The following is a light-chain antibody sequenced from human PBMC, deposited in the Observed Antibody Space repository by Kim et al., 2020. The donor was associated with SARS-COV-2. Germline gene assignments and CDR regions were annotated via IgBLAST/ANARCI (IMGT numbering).Light chain of an antibody. J-gene: IGKJ2*01. CDR1: QDFRSW. V-gene: IGKV1-12*01. CDR2: AAY. Sequence: DIQMTQSPSFVSASVGDRVTISCRASQDFRSWLSWYQQRPGQAPRLLIYAAYNLQTGVPSRFSGSGSGTDFTLTISSLQPEDFATYYCQQTNNFLYTFGQGTKLEI. CDR3: QQTNNFLYT.